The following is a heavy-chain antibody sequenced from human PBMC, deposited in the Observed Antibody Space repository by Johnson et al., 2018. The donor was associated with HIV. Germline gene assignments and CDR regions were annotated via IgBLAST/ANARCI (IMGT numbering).Heavy chain of an antibody. CDR2: IRYDGKDK. CDR3: AKYGYRPEAAFDI. J-gene: IGHJ3*02. CDR1: GFTFSTYG. V-gene: IGHV3-30*02. D-gene: IGHD5-24*01. Sequence: QVQLVESGGGVVQPGGSLRLSCAASGFTFSTYGIHWVRQAPGKGLEWVSFIRYDGKDKYYADFVKGRFTISRDNSKKTLSLQMNSLRPEDTAVYYCAKYGYRPEAAFDIWGQGTMVTVSS.